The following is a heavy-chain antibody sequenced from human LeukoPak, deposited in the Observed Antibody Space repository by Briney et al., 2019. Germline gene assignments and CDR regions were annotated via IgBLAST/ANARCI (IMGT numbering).Heavy chain of an antibody. CDR1: GFTFSIYA. J-gene: IGHJ6*04. Sequence: PGGSLRLSCAASGFTFSIYAMSWVRQAPGKGLEWVSAISGSGGSTYYADSVKGRFTISRDNSKNTLYLQMNSLRTEDTAVYYCAKAVGYCSSTSCYAPEDYYYGMDVWGKGTTVTVSS. D-gene: IGHD2-2*01. CDR2: ISGSGGST. V-gene: IGHV3-23*01. CDR3: AKAVGYCSSTSCYAPEDYYYGMDV.